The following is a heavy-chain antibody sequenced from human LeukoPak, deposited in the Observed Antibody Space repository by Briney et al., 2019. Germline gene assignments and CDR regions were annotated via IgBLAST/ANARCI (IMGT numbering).Heavy chain of an antibody. CDR1: GYTFTSYG. J-gene: IGHJ3*02. D-gene: IGHD1-1*01. V-gene: IGHV1-18*01. CDR2: ISAYNGNT. Sequence: GASVKVSCKASGYTFTSYGISWVRQAPGQGLEWMGWISAYNGNTNYAQKLQGRVTMTTDTSTSTAYMELRSLRSDDTAVYYCASRYNWNDEFAFDIWGQGTMVTVSS. CDR3: ASRYNWNDEFAFDI.